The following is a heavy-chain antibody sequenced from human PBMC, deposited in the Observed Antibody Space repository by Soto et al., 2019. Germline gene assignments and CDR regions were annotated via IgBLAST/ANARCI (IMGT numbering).Heavy chain of an antibody. Sequence: ASVKVSCKASGYIFTDYYMHWVRHAPGQGLEWMGWINPNSGGTNYAQKFQGSVTMTRDTSISTAYMELSRLRSDDTAVYYCARGDAFGGVIVKWVDYWGQGTLVTVSS. CDR3: ARGDAFGGVIVKWVDY. D-gene: IGHD3-16*02. V-gene: IGHV1-2*02. J-gene: IGHJ4*02. CDR2: INPNSGGT. CDR1: GYIFTDYY.